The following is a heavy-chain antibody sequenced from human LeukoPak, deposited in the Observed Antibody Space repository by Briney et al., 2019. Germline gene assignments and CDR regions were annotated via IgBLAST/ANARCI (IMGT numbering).Heavy chain of an antibody. CDR2: ISYDGSNK. J-gene: IGHJ4*02. V-gene: IGHV3-30-3*01. CDR3: ARPVSGYDSIYSLSY. D-gene: IGHD5-12*01. Sequence: GGSLRLSCAASGFTFCSYAMPWVRQAPGKGLEWVAVISYDGSNKYYADSVKGRFTISRDNSKNTLYLQMNSLRAEDTAVYYCARPVSGYDSIYSLSYWGQGTLVTVSS. CDR1: GFTFCSYA.